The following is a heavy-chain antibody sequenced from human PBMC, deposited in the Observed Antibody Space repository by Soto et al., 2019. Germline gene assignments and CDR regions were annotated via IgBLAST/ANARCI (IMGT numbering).Heavy chain of an antibody. CDR2: INPSGGST. J-gene: IGHJ5*02. V-gene: IGHV1-46*01. CDR3: ASTTVTGNWFDP. D-gene: IGHD4-17*01. Sequence: ASVKVSCKASGYTFTSYYRHWGRQAPGQGLEWMGIINPSGGSTSYAQKFQGRVTMTRDTSTSTVYMELSSLRSEDTAVYHCASTTVTGNWFDPWGQGTLVTVSS. CDR1: GYTFTSYY.